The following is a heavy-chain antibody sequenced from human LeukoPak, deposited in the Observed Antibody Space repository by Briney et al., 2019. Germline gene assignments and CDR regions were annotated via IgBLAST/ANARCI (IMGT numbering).Heavy chain of an antibody. V-gene: IGHV1-18*01. CDR3: ARGYDYGDYVGDFDY. CDR2: ISGHNGNT. D-gene: IGHD4-17*01. CDR1: GYTSTSYV. J-gene: IGHJ4*02. Sequence: ASVKVSCKASGYTSTSYVITWVRQAPGQGLEWMGWISGHNGNTNYAQKLQGRVTMTTDTSTSTAYMDLRGLRSDDTAVYYCARGYDYGDYVGDFDYWGQGTLVTLSS.